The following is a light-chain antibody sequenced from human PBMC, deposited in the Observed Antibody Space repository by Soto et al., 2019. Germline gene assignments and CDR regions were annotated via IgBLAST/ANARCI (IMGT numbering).Light chain of an antibody. CDR3: QQYEVGPYT. CDR2: DAS. V-gene: IGKV1-27*01. J-gene: IGKJ4*01. Sequence: DIAMTQSPSTLSVSPGDRVTLSCRASQDVTNCLAWYQQKPGKVPKLLIYDASTLPSGIPSRFSGSGSGTDFTLTISSLQAEDVATYYCQQYEVGPYTFGGGTKVDIK. CDR1: QDVTNC.